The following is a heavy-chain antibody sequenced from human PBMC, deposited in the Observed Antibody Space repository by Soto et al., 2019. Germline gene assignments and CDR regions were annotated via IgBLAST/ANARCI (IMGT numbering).Heavy chain of an antibody. J-gene: IGHJ4*02. V-gene: IGHV1-3*01. CDR2: INAGNGNT. Sequence: ASVKVSCTASGYTFTSYAMHWVRQAPGQRLEWMGWINAGNGNTKYSQKFQGRVTITRDTSASTAYMELSSLRVEDTAVYYCAREDSIIIPAVSDFWGQGTLVTVAS. CDR1: GYTFTSYA. D-gene: IGHD2-2*01. CDR3: AREDSIIIPAVSDF.